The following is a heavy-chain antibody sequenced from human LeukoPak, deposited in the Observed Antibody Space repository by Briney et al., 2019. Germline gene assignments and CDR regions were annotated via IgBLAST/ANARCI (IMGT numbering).Heavy chain of an antibody. J-gene: IGHJ4*02. V-gene: IGHV1-8*01. CDR3: ARNAYYYDYVWGSYRYPDY. Sequence: ASVKVSCKASGYTFTSYDINWVRQATGQGLEWMGWMNPNSGNTGYAQKFQGRVTMTRNTSISTAYMELSSLRSEDTAVYYCARNAYYYDYVWGSYRYPDYWGQGTLVTVSS. CDR1: GYTFTSYD. D-gene: IGHD3-16*02. CDR2: MNPNSGNT.